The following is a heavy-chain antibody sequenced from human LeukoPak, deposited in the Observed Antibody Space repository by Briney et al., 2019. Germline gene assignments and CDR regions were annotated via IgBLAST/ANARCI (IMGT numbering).Heavy chain of an antibody. CDR1: GFTFSDYY. CDR2: ISSSGSTI. CDR3: ARDHYYDSSGYYLFY. V-gene: IGHV3-11*04. J-gene: IGHJ4*02. Sequence: PGGSLRLSCAASGFTFSDYYMSWIRQATGKGMEWVPYISSSGSTIYYADSVKGRFTISRDNAKNSLYLQMNSLRAEDTAVYYCARDHYYDSSGYYLFYWGQGTLVTVSS. D-gene: IGHD3-22*01.